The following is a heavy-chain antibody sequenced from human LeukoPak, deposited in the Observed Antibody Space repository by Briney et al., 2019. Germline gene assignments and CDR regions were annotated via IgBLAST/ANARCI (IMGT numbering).Heavy chain of an antibody. CDR2: IASGGGHP. CDR3: VKEIYSASSPFDY. V-gene: IGHV3-NL1*01. J-gene: IGHJ4*02. Sequence: PGGSLRLSCAASGFTFSRYSMNWVRQAPGKGLEWVSIIASGGGHPYYGDSVKGRFTISRDNSKNTLYLQMSSLRAEDTAVYYCVKEIYSASSPFDYWGQGTPVTVSS. CDR1: GFTFSRYS. D-gene: IGHD5-12*01.